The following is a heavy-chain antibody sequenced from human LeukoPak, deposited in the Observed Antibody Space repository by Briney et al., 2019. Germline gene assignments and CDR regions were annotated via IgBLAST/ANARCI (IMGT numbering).Heavy chain of an antibody. CDR3: ARVPYSSSWRRRGYYFDY. D-gene: IGHD6-13*01. J-gene: IGHJ4*02. Sequence: SETLSLTCTVSGGSISSYYWSWIRQPPGKGLEWIGYIYYSGSTNYNPSLKSRVTISVDTSKNQFSLKLSSVTAADTAVYYCARVPYSSSWRRRGYYFDYWGQGTLVTVSS. V-gene: IGHV4-59*01. CDR2: IYYSGST. CDR1: GGSISSYY.